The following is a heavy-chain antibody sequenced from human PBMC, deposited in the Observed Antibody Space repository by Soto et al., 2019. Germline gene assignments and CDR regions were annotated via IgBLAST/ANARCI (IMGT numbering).Heavy chain of an antibody. CDR1: GFSLSTSGMR. J-gene: IGHJ5*02. CDR3: ARSIVAAGNRWFDP. CDR2: IDWDDDK. Sequence: SGPTLVNPTQTLTLTCTFSGFSLSTSGMRVSWIRQPPGKALEWLARIDWDDDKLYSTSLKTRPTISKDTSKNQVVLTMTNMDPVDTATYYCARSIVAAGNRWFDPWGQGTLVTVSS. V-gene: IGHV2-70*04. D-gene: IGHD6-13*01.